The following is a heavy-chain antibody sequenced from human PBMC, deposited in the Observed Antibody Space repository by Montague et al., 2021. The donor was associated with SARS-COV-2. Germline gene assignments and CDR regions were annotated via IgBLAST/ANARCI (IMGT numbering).Heavy chain of an antibody. Sequence: SETLSLTCEVYGDSISSYYWSWIRQSPGKGLEWIGYVNYTGRNEYNPSLKTRVTLSQDTPRNHFSLKLRSVTAADTAVYYCARALNTCIITSCVNYFEVWGLGALVTVSS. CDR3: ARALNTCIITSCVNYFEV. D-gene: IGHD2-2*01. V-gene: IGHV4-59*01. CDR1: GDSISSYY. CDR2: VNYTGRN. J-gene: IGHJ4*02.